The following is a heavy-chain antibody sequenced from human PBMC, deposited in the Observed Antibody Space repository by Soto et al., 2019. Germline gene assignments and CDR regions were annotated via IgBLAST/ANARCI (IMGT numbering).Heavy chain of an antibody. CDR3: ARDIATNNYYRMDV. CDR1: GFTFSSYS. V-gene: IGHV3-48*02. D-gene: IGHD1-26*01. Sequence: PGGSLRLSCAASGFTFSSYSMNWVRQAPGKGLEWVSYISRSSSTIYYADSVKGRFTISRDNAKNSLYLQMNSLRDEDTAVYYCARDIATNNYYRMDVWGQGTTVTVPS. J-gene: IGHJ6*02. CDR2: ISRSSSTI.